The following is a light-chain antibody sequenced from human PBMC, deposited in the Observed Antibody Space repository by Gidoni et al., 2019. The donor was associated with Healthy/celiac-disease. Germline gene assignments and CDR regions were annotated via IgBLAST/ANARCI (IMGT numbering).Light chain of an antibody. Sequence: DELTQPPSVSVSPGQTARITCSGDALPKQYAYWYQQKPGQAPVLVIYKDSERPSGIPERFSGSSSGTTVTFTISGVQAEDEADYYCQSAASSGSVFGTGTKVTVL. V-gene: IGLV3-25*03. CDR1: ALPKQY. CDR3: QSAASSGSV. J-gene: IGLJ1*01. CDR2: KDS.